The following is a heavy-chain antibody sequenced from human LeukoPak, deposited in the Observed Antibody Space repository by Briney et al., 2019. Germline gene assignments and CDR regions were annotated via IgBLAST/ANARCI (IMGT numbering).Heavy chain of an antibody. J-gene: IGHJ5*02. CDR2: IYYSGST. D-gene: IGHD6-13*01. CDR3: ARAYRSSWYANWFDP. Sequence: SETLSLTCTVSGGSISSSSYYWGWIRQPPGKGLEWIGSIYYSGSTYYNPSLKSRVTISVDTSKNQFSLKLSSVTAADTAVYFCARAYRSSWYANWFDPWGQGTLVTVSS. CDR1: GGSISSSSYY. V-gene: IGHV4-39*07.